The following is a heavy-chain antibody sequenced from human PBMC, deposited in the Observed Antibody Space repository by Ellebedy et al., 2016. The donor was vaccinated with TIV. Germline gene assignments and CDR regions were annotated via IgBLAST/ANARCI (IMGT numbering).Heavy chain of an antibody. V-gene: IGHV3-21*01. CDR3: ARLPYFDLLTGYYTGDDY. CDR1: GFTFSSYT. CDR2: ISSSSSYI. Sequence: PGGSLRLSCAASGFTFSSYTMNWVRQAPGKGLEWVSSISSSSSYIYYADSVKGRFTISRDNAKNSLYLQMNSLRAEDTAVYYCARLPYFDLLTGYYTGDDYWGQGTLVTVSS. J-gene: IGHJ4*02. D-gene: IGHD3-9*01.